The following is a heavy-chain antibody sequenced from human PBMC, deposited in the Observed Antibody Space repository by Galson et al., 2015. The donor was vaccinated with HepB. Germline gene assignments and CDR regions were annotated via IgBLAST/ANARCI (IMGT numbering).Heavy chain of an antibody. CDR1: GYSFTSYW. CDR2: IYPGDSDT. CDR3: AKGGYCSSTSCYAPDSDWYFDL. V-gene: IGHV5-51*01. Sequence: QSGAEVKKPGESLKISCKGSGYSFTSYWIGWVRQMPGKGLEWMGIIYPGDSDTRYSPSFQGQVTISADKSISTAYLQWSSLKASDTAMYYCAKGGYCSSTSCYAPDSDWYFDLWGRGTLVTVSS. D-gene: IGHD2-2*01. J-gene: IGHJ2*01.